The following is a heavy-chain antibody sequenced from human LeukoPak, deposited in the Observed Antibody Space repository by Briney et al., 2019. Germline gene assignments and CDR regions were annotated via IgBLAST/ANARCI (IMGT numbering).Heavy chain of an antibody. J-gene: IGHJ4*02. CDR3: ARHRPGVAFDY. CDR2: IYYSGST. V-gene: IGHV4-39*01. Sequence: PTETLSLTCTVSGGSISSSSYYWGWIRQPPGKGLEWIGSIYYSGSTYYNPSLKSRVTISVDTSKNQFSLKLSSVTAADTAVYYSARHRPGVAFDYWGQGTLLTVSS. CDR1: GGSISSSSYY. D-gene: IGHD5-12*01.